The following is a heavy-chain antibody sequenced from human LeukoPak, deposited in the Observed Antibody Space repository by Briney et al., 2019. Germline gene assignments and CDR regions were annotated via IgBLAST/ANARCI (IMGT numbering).Heavy chain of an antibody. V-gene: IGHV3-21*01. CDR3: ARDFQVWFGEAYGMDV. CDR1: GFTFSSYS. J-gene: IGHJ6*04. CDR2: ISSSSSYI. D-gene: IGHD3-10*01. Sequence: PGGSLRLSCAASGFTFSSYSMYWVRQAPGKGLEWVSSISSSSSYIYYADSVKGRFTISRDNAKNSLYLRMNSLRAEDTAVYYCARDFQVWFGEAYGMDVWGKGTTVTVSS.